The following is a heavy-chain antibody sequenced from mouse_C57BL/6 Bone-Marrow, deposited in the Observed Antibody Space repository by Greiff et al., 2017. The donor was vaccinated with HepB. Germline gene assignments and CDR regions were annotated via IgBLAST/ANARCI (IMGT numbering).Heavy chain of an antibody. J-gene: IGHJ3*01. CDR1: GYTFTDYN. CDR2: INPNNGGT. Sequence: EVKLMESGPELVKPGASVKIPCKASGYTFTDYNMDWVKQSHGKSLEWIGDINPNNGGTIYNQKFKGKATLTVDKSSSTAYMELRSLTSEDTAVYYCARGGAYGNPWFAYWGQGTLVTVSA. V-gene: IGHV1-18*01. D-gene: IGHD2-1*01. CDR3: ARGGAYGNPWFAY.